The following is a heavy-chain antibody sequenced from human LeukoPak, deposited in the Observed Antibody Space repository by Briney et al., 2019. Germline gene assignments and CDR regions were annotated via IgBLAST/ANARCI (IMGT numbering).Heavy chain of an antibody. CDR2: IRSKANSYAT. CDR1: GFTFSGSA. CDR3: TSSSTGYSSGWATSTLDY. Sequence: PGGSLRLSXAASGFTFSGSAMHWVRQASGKGLEWLGRIRSKANSYATAYAASVKGRFTISRDDSKNTAYLQMNSLKTEDTAVYYCTSSSTGYSSGWATSTLDYWGQGTLVTVSS. D-gene: IGHD6-19*01. V-gene: IGHV3-73*01. J-gene: IGHJ4*02.